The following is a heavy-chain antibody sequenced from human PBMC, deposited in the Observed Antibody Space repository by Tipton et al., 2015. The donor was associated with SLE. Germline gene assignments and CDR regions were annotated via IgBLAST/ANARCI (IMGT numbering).Heavy chain of an antibody. CDR1: GFTFSSYA. CDR2: ISYDGSNK. CDR3: AREEYSGSYGFDY. V-gene: IGHV3-30*04. D-gene: IGHD1-26*01. Sequence: RSLRLSCAASGFTFSSYAMHWVRQAPGKGLEWVAVISYDGSNKYYADSVKGRFTISRDNSKNTLYLQMNSLRAEDTAAYYCAREEYSGSYGFDYWGQGTLVTVSS. J-gene: IGHJ4*02.